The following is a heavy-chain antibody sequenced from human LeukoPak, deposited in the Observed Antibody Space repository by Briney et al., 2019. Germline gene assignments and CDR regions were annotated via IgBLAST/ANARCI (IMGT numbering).Heavy chain of an antibody. CDR3: ARWDASWGFFDY. V-gene: IGHV4-59*01. Sequence: SETLSLTCNVSGGSISGYHWSWIRQPPGKGLEWIGYIYYSGNTNYNPSLKSRLTISLDTSKNQVSLKLSSVTAADTAVYYCARWDASWGFFDYWGQGTLVTVSS. CDR1: GGSISGYH. CDR2: IYYSGNT. J-gene: IGHJ4*02. D-gene: IGHD2-2*01.